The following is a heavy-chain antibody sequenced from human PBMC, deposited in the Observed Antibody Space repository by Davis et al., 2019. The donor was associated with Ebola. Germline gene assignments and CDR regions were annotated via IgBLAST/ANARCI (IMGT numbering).Heavy chain of an antibody. V-gene: IGHV4-39*01. CDR3: ALSSSVSYDPNFDY. CDR1: GGSISSNNYY. CDR2: IYYRGTT. J-gene: IGHJ4*02. Sequence: SETLSLTCTVSGGSISSNNYYWGWIRQPPGKGLEWIGSIYYRGTTYYTPSLKSRVTISVDTSKNQFSLRLSSVTAADTAVYYCALSSSVSYDPNFDYWGQGTLLTVSS. D-gene: IGHD3-22*01.